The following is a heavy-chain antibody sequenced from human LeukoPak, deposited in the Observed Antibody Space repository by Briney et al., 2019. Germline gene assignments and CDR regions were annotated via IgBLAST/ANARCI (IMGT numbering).Heavy chain of an antibody. J-gene: IGHJ4*02. D-gene: IGHD6-6*01. Sequence: PSETLSLTCTVSGGSISSYYWSWIRQPPGKGLEWIGYIYYSGSTNYNPSPKSRVTISVDTSKNQFSLKLSSVTAADTAVYYCAREQLGANFDYWGQGTLVTVSS. CDR2: IYYSGST. CDR1: GGSISSYY. V-gene: IGHV4-59*01. CDR3: AREQLGANFDY.